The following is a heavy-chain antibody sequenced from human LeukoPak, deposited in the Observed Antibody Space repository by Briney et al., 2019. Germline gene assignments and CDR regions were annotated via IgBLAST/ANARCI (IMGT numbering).Heavy chain of an antibody. CDR2: FDPEDGET. CDR3: ATHTLSSGYQPYYYGMDV. Sequence: ASVKVSCKVSGYTLTELSMHWVRQAPGKGLEWMGGFDPEDGETIYAQKFQGRVTMTEDTSTDTAYMELSSLRSEDTAVYYCATHTLSSGYQPYYYGMDVWGRGTLVTVSS. CDR1: GYTLTELS. V-gene: IGHV1-24*01. J-gene: IGHJ6*02. D-gene: IGHD3-22*01.